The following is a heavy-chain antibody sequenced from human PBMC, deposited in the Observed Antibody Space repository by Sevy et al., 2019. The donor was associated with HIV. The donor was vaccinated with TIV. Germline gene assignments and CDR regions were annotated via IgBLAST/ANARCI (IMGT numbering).Heavy chain of an antibody. J-gene: IGHJ4*02. Sequence: SETLSLTCTVSGGSIGSNSFYWGWIRQPPGKELEWIGTVSYGGSTYYNPSLMSRVTISVDASKKQVSLKLSSVTAADTAVYYCTRQKVRSAYYYDTSGRQGKADFDSWGQGTLVTVSS. CDR3: TRQKVRSAYYYDTSGRQGKADFDS. D-gene: IGHD3-22*01. V-gene: IGHV4-39*01. CDR2: VSYGGST. CDR1: GGSIGSNSFY.